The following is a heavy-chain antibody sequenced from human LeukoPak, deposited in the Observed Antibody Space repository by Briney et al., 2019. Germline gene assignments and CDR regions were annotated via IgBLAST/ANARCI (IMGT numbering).Heavy chain of an antibody. CDR2: IYTSGGT. CDR1: GGSISSYY. V-gene: IGHV4-4*07. Sequence: KPSETLSLTCTVSGGSISSYYWSWIRQPAGKGLEWIGRIYTSGGTNYNPSLKSRVTMSVDTSKNQFSLKLSSVTAADTAVYYCARQVRFLEWLSKGWFDPWGQGTLVTVSS. D-gene: IGHD3-3*01. CDR3: ARQVRFLEWLSKGWFDP. J-gene: IGHJ5*02.